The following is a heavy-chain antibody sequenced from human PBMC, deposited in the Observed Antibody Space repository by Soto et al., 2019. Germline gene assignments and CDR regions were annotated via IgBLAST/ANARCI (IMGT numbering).Heavy chain of an antibody. J-gene: IGHJ6*02. CDR1: GGSISSDGYY. Sequence: QVQLQESGPGLVKPSQTLSLTCAVSGGSISSDGYYWSWIRQHPGKGLEWIGYIYYSGSTYYNPSLKSRVTISVDTSKNQFSLKLSSVTAADTAVYYCARDRRYQLPNYYGMDVWGQGTTVTVSS. CDR3: ARDRRYQLPNYYGMDV. V-gene: IGHV4-31*11. CDR2: IYYSGST. D-gene: IGHD2-2*01.